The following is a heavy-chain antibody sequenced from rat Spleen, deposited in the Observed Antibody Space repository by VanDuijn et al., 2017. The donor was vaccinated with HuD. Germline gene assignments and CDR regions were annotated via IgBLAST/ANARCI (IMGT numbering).Heavy chain of an antibody. J-gene: IGHJ2*01. V-gene: IGHV2-13*01. Sequence: QVQLKESGPGLVQSSQTLSLTCTVSGFSVSSHGVIWVRQPPGKGLEWMGVIWGNGNTNYSSVLKSRLSINRDTSKSQVFLKMNNLQTEDTATYYCARVSWDDFDYWGQGVMVTVSS. CDR2: IWGNGNT. CDR3: ARVSWDDFDY. D-gene: IGHD1-2*01. CDR1: GFSVSSHG.